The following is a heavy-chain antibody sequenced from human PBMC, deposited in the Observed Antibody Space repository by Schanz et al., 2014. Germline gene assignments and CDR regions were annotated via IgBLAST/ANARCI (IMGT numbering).Heavy chain of an antibody. CDR1: GYSFTPFP. V-gene: IGHV1-3*01. CDR2: INAGNGNM. CDR3: ASSGAGYSSSWDFDY. D-gene: IGHD6-13*01. Sequence: QVQLVQSWAEVKGPGASVKVSCKASGYSFTPFPIHWVRQAPGQRLEWMGWINAGNGNMKYSQKFQGRVTITRDTSASTAYMELTSLRSEDTAVYYCASSGAGYSSSWDFDYWGQGTLVTVSS. J-gene: IGHJ4*02.